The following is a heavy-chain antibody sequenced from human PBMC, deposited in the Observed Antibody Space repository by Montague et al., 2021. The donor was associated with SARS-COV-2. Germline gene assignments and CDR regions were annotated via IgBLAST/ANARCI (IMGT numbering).Heavy chain of an antibody. Sequence: SLRLSCAASGFTFSSYAMHWVRQAPGKGLEWVAVISYDGSSKYYADSVKGRFTISRDNSKNTLYLQMNSLRAEDTAVYYCARDFDDYGDWGAQTFDYWGQGTLVTVSS. CDR1: GFTFSSYA. CDR3: ARDFDDYGDWGAQTFDY. D-gene: IGHD4-17*01. J-gene: IGHJ4*02. V-gene: IGHV3-30*04. CDR2: ISYDGSSK.